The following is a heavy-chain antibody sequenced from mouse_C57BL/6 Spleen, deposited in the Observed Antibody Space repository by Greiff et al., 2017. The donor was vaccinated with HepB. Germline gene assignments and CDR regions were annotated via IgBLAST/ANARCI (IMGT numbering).Heavy chain of an antibody. CDR3: ARRGYESFDY. J-gene: IGHJ2*01. D-gene: IGHD2-2*01. Sequence: VQLQQSGAELVRPGTSVKVSCKASGYSFTNYLLEWVKQRPGQGLEWIGVINPGSGGTNYNEKFKGKAPLTADKSSSTAYMQLSSLTSEDAAVYFCARRGYESFDYWGQGTTLTVSS. V-gene: IGHV1-54*01. CDR2: INPGSGGT. CDR1: GYSFTNYL.